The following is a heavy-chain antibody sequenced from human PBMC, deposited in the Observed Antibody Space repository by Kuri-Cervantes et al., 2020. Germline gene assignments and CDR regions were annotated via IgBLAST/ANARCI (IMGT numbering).Heavy chain of an antibody. D-gene: IGHD6-13*01. J-gene: IGHJ2*01. CDR1: GFTVSSNY. V-gene: IGHV3-53*01. CDR2: IYSGGST. CDR3: AKVAAGYWYFDL. Sequence: GGSLRLSCAASGFTVSSNYMSWVRQAPGKGLEWVSVIYSGGSTYYADSVKGRFTISRDNSKNTLYLEMKSLGAEDTAVYNCAKVAAGYWYFDLWGRGTLVTVSS.